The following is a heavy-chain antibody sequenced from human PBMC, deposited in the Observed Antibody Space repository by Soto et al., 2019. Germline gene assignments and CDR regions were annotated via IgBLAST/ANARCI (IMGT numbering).Heavy chain of an antibody. CDR3: TTGPILGYCSGGSCAGVDY. CDR2: IKSKTDGGAT. V-gene: IGHV3-15*01. D-gene: IGHD2-15*01. CDR1: GFTFSNAW. J-gene: IGHJ4*02. Sequence: EVQLVESGGGLVKPGGSLRLSCAASGFTFSNAWMSWVRQAPGKGLEWVGRIKSKTDGGATDYAAPVKGRFTISRDDSKNTLYLQMNSLKTEDTAVYYCTTGPILGYCSGGSCAGVDYWGQGTLVTVSS.